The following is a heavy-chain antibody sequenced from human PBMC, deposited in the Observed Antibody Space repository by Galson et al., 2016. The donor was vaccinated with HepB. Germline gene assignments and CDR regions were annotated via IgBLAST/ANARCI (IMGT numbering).Heavy chain of an antibody. CDR3: ARLILTYDFWSHYAMDV. Sequence: SLRLSCAASGFTFGDYAMHWVRQAPGKGLEWVSGISWNSGSIDYADSVKGRFTITRDNAKNSLYLQMNSLRLEDTALYYCARLILTYDFWSHYAMDVWGKGTTVTVSS. J-gene: IGHJ6*04. V-gene: IGHV3-9*01. CDR1: GFTFGDYA. D-gene: IGHD3-3*01. CDR2: ISWNSGSI.